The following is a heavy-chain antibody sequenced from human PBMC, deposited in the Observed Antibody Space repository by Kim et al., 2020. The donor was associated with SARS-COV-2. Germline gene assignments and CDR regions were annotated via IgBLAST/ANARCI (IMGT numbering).Heavy chain of an antibody. CDR3: ARGTRQWLVRGPYYYYMDV. V-gene: IGHV4-34*01. D-gene: IGHD6-19*01. Sequence: SETLSLTCAVYGGSFSGYYGSWIRQPPGKGLEWIGEINHSGSTNYNPSLKSRVTISVDTSKNQFSLKLSSVTAADTAVYYCARGTRQWLVRGPYYYYMDVWGKGTTVTVSS. CDR2: INHSGST. J-gene: IGHJ6*03. CDR1: GGSFSGYY.